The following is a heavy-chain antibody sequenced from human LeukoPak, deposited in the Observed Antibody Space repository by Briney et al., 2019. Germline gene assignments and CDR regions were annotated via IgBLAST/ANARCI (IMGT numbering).Heavy chain of an antibody. D-gene: IGHD2-15*01. J-gene: IGHJ3*02. CDR1: GGTFSSYA. CDR2: IIPIFGTA. Sequence: GASVKVSCKASGGTFSSYAISWVRQAPGQGLEWMGGIIPIFGTANYAQKFQGRVTITADESTSTAYMELSSLRSEDTAVYYCARALGGAATFKDAFDIWGQGTMVTVSS. CDR3: ARALGGAATFKDAFDI. V-gene: IGHV1-69*13.